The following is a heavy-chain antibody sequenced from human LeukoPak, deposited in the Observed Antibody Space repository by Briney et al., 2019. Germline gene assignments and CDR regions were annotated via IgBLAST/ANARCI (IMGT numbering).Heavy chain of an antibody. CDR2: MNPNSGNT. V-gene: IGHV1-8*03. D-gene: IGHD3-3*01. J-gene: IGHJ5*02. CDR1: GYTFTSYD. CDR3: ARVPKFTYYDFWSGPPDP. Sequence: ASVKVSCKASGYTFTSYDINWVRQATGQELEWRGWMNPNSGNTGYAQKFQGRVTITRNTSISTAYMELSSLRSEDTAVYYCARVPKFTYYDFWSGPPDPWGQGTLVTVSS.